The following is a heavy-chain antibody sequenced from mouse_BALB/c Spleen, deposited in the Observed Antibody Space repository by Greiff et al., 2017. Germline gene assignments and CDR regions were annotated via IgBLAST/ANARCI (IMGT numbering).Heavy chain of an antibody. Sequence: EVMLVESGGGLVQPGGSRKLSCAASRFTFSDYGMAWVRQAPGKGPEWVAFISNLAYSIYYADTVTGRFTISRENAKNTLYLEMSSLRSEDTAMYYCARGGFDYAMDYWGQGTSVTVSS. CDR1: RFTFSDYG. CDR3: ARGGFDYAMDY. CDR2: ISNLAYSI. J-gene: IGHJ4*01. V-gene: IGHV5-15*02.